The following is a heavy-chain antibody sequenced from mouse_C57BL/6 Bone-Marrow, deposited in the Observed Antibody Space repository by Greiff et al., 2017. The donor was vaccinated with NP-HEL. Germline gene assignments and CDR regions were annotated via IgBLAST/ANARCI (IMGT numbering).Heavy chain of an antibody. J-gene: IGHJ4*01. CDR1: GFTFSDYG. CDR2: ISSGSSTI. CDR3: ARRRRGNAMDY. Sequence: EVKVVESGGGLVKPGGSLKLSCAASGFTFSDYGMHWVRQAPEKGLEWVAYISSGSSTIYYAGTVKGRFTISRDNAKNTLFLQMTSLRSEDTAMYYCARRRRGNAMDYWGQGTSVTVSS. V-gene: IGHV5-17*01.